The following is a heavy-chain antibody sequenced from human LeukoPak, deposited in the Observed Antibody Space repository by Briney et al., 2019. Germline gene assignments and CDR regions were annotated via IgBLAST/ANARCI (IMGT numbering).Heavy chain of an antibody. V-gene: IGHV1-46*01. D-gene: IGHD3-16*02. CDR3: ARDFENREHAFDI. J-gene: IGHJ3*02. CDR1: GYTFTSYY. Sequence: ASVKVSCKASGYTFTSYYMHWVRQAPGQGLEWMGIINPSGGSTSYAQKFQGRVTMTRDMSTSTVYMELSGLKSEDTAVYYCARDFENREHAFDIWGQGTMVTVSS. CDR2: INPSGGST.